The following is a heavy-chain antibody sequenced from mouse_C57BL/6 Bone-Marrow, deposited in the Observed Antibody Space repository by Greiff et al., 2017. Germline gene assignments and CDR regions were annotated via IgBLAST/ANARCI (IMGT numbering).Heavy chain of an antibody. Sequence: EVMLVESVAELVRPGASVKLSCTASGFNIKNTYMHWVKQRPEQGLEWIGRIDPANGNTKYAPKFQGKATKTADTSSNTAYLPLSSLTSEDTAIYYCARWFYYYGSSFPYAMDYWGQGTSVTVSS. CDR2: IDPANGNT. CDR1: GFNIKNTY. CDR3: ARWFYYYGSSFPYAMDY. J-gene: IGHJ4*01. V-gene: IGHV14-3*01. D-gene: IGHD1-1*01.